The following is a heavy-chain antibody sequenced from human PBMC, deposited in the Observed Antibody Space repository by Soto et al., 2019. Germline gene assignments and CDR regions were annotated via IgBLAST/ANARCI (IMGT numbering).Heavy chain of an antibody. CDR2: IYYSGST. V-gene: IGHV4-59*01. D-gene: IGHD3-10*01. J-gene: IGHJ4*02. CDR3: ARAGKVRGSSPAYYFDY. CDR1: GGSISSYY. Sequence: PSETLSLTCTVSGGSISSYYWSWIRQPPGKGLEWIGYIYYSGSTNYNPSLKSRVTISVHTSKNQFSLKLSSVTAADTAVYYCARAGKVRGSSPAYYFDYWGQGTLVTLSS.